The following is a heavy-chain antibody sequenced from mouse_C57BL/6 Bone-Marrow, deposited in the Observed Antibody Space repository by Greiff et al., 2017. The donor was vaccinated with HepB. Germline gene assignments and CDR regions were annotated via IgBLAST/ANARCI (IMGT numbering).Heavy chain of an antibody. CDR1: GYTFTSYW. CDR2: IHPNSGST. V-gene: IGHV1-64*01. CDR3: ARRVLRRYAMDY. Sequence: QVQLQQPGAELVKPGASVKLSCKASGYTFTSYWMHWVKQRPGQGLEWIGMIHPNSGSTNYNEKFKSKATLTVDKSSSTAYMQLSSLTSEDSAVYYWARRVLRRYAMDYRGQGTSVTVSS. D-gene: IGHD1-1*01. J-gene: IGHJ4*01.